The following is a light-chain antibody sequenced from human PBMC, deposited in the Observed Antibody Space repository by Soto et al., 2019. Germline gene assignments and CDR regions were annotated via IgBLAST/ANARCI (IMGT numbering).Light chain of an antibody. CDR3: SSYTTSNTLL. J-gene: IGLJ2*01. Sequence: QSVLTQPASVSGSPGQSITISCTGTSSDVGAYTYVSWYQQHPGKAPKLRIFEVSDRPSGVSNRFSGSKSGNTASLTISGLQAEDEADYYCSSYTTSNTLLFGGGTKVTVL. CDR1: SSDVGAYTY. V-gene: IGLV2-14*01. CDR2: EVS.